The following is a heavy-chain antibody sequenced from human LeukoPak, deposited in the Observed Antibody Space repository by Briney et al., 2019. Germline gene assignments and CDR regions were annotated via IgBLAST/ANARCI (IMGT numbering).Heavy chain of an antibody. J-gene: IGHJ6*02. D-gene: IGHD2-2*01. Sequence: PGGSLRLSCAASGFTFSSYVMHWVRQAPGKGLEWVAVISYDGSNKYYADSVKGRFTISRDNSKNTLYLQMNSLRAEDTAVYYCARGPNIVVVPAAGPRYYYGMDVWGQGTTVTVSS. CDR2: ISYDGSNK. V-gene: IGHV3-30-3*01. CDR1: GFTFSSYV. CDR3: ARGPNIVVVPAAGPRYYYGMDV.